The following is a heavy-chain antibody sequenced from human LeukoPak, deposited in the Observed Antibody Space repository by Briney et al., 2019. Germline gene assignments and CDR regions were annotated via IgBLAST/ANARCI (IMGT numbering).Heavy chain of an antibody. J-gene: IGHJ4*02. CDR2: ISYDGSNK. V-gene: IGHV3-30-3*01. CDR1: GFTFSSYA. CDR3: AREFTSLDY. Sequence: GGSLRLSCAASGFTFSSYAMHWVRQAPGKGLEWVAVISYDGSNKYYADSVKGRFTIPRDNSKNTLYLQMNSLRAEDTAVYYCAREFTSLDYWGQGTLVTVSS. D-gene: IGHD2-2*01.